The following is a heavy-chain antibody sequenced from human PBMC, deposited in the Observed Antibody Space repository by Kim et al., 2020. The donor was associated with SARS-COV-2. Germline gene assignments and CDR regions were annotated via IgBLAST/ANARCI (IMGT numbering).Heavy chain of an antibody. V-gene: IGHV4-59*13. J-gene: IGHJ6*02. Sequence: SETLSLTCTVSGGSISSYYWSWIRQPPGKGLEWIGYIYYSGSTNYNPSLKSRVTLPVDTSKNQFSLKLSSVTAADTSVYYCARDRGRWEVRQYYYYGMDVWGQGTTVTVSS. CDR2: IYYSGST. D-gene: IGHD1-26*01. CDR3: ARDRGRWEVRQYYYYGMDV. CDR1: GGSISSYY.